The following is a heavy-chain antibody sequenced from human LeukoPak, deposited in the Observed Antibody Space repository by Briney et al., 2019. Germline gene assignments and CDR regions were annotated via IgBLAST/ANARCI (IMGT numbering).Heavy chain of an antibody. Sequence: GASVKVSCKASGYTLTAYYIYWVRQAPGQGLEWMGRINPNSGGTDYAQNLQGRVTMTRDTSISTAYMELSRLRSDDTAVYYCARGYCSGGTCYLVENWLDPWGQGTLVTVSS. CDR2: INPNSGGT. CDR1: GYTLTAYY. CDR3: ARGYCSGGTCYLVENWLDP. D-gene: IGHD2-15*01. J-gene: IGHJ5*02. V-gene: IGHV1-2*06.